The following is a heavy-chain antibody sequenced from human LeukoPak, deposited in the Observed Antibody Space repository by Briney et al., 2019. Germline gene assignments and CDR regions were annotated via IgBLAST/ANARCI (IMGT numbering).Heavy chain of an antibody. D-gene: IGHD5-18*01. V-gene: IGHV4-59*01. J-gene: IGHJ3*02. CDR2: IHYSGST. CDR3: AGGYSYGSDAFDI. Sequence: PSETLSLTCIVSGGSISSYYWSWIRQPPGKGLEWIGYIHYSGSTNYNPSLKSRVTISVDTSKNQFSLKLSSVTAADTAVYYCAGGYSYGSDAFDIWGQGTMVTVSS. CDR1: GGSISSYY.